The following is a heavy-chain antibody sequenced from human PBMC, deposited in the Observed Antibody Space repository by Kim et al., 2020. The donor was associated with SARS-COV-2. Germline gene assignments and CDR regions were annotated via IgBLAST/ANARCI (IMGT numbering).Heavy chain of an antibody. CDR2: IYYGGST. J-gene: IGHJ5*02. V-gene: IGHV4-39*01. Sequence: SETLSLTCTVSGGSISSSSYYWGWIRQPPGKVLEWIGSIYYGGSTYYNPSLKSRVTISVDTSKNQFSLKLSSVTAADTAVYYCATTYDSSGYNWFDPWGQGTMVTVSS. CDR1: GGSISSSSYY. CDR3: ATTYDSSGYNWFDP. D-gene: IGHD3-22*01.